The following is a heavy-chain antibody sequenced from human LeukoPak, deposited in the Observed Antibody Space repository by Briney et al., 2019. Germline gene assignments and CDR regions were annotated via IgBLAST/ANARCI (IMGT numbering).Heavy chain of an antibody. J-gene: IGHJ4*02. D-gene: IGHD3-10*01. CDR3: ASTLLWFGEPLSG. CDR2: INPNSGGT. V-gene: IGHV1-2*02. CDR1: GYTFTDYY. Sequence: GASVKVSCKASGYTFTDYYMHWVRQAPGQGLEWMGWINPNSGGTNYAQKFQGRVTMTRDTSISTAYMELSRLRSDDTAVYYCASTLLWFGEPLSGWGQGTLVTVSS.